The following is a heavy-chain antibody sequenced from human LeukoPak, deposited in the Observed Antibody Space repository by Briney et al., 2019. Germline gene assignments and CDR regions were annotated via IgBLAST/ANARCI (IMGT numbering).Heavy chain of an antibody. Sequence: SETLSLTCAVSGYSISSGYYWGWIRQPPGEGLEWIGSIYHSGSTYYNPSLKSRVTISVDTSKNQFSLKLSSVTAADTAVYYCARSFSGYYDFWSGYRSLYYWGQGTLVTVSS. CDR3: ARSFSGYYDFWSGYRSLYY. CDR2: IYHSGST. CDR1: GYSISSGYY. D-gene: IGHD3-3*01. J-gene: IGHJ4*02. V-gene: IGHV4-38-2*01.